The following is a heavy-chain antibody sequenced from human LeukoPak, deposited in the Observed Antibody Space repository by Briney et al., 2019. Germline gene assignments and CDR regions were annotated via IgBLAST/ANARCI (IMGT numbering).Heavy chain of an antibody. Sequence: GGSLRLSCAASGFTFSSYDMHWVRQAPGKGLEWVAFIWSDGSNKYYADSVKGRFTISRDNAKNTLYLQMNSLRAEDTAVYYCAREPQRYYDRSGYYAYRGQGTLVTVSS. CDR2: IWSDGSNK. CDR1: GFTFSSYD. D-gene: IGHD3-22*01. CDR3: AREPQRYYDRSGYYAY. V-gene: IGHV3-33*01. J-gene: IGHJ4*02.